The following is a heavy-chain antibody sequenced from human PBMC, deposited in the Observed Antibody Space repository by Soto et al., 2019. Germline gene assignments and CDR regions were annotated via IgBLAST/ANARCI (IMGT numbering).Heavy chain of an antibody. CDR2: ISGSGGST. V-gene: IGHV3-23*01. CDR1: GFTFSSYA. J-gene: IGHJ3*02. Sequence: EVRLLESGGGLVQPGGSLRLSCAASGFTFSSYAMSWVRQAPGKGLEWVSAISGSGGSTYYADSVKGRFTISRDNSKNPLYLHMNRVRAEDTVVYYCAKDLITNYGDYVDDAFDIGGQGTMVTVSS. CDR3: AKDLITNYGDYVDDAFDI. D-gene: IGHD4-17*01.